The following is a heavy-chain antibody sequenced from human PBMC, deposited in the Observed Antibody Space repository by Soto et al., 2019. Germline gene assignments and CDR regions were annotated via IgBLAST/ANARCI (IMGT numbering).Heavy chain of an antibody. D-gene: IGHD1-26*01. V-gene: IGHV3-21*01. CDR2: ISSSSSYI. J-gene: IGHJ4*02. CDR3: AREAHSGSYLGR. Sequence: EVQLVESGGGLVKPGGSLRLSFAASGFTFISYSMNWVRQAPGKGLEWVSSISSSSSYIYYADSVKGRFTISRDNAKNSLYLQMNSLRAEDTAVYYCAREAHSGSYLGRWGQGTLVTVSS. CDR1: GFTFISYS.